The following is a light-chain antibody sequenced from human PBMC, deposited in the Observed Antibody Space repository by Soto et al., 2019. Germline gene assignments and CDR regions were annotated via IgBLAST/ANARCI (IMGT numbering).Light chain of an antibody. Sequence: AIRMTQSPSSFSASTGDRVTITCRASQGISSYLAWYQQKPGKAPKLLICAASTLQSGVPSRFSGSGSGTDFTLTISCLQSEDFATYYCQQYYSYPYTFSQGTKVDIK. CDR2: AAS. CDR3: QQYYSYPYT. J-gene: IGKJ2*01. V-gene: IGKV1-8*01. CDR1: QGISSY.